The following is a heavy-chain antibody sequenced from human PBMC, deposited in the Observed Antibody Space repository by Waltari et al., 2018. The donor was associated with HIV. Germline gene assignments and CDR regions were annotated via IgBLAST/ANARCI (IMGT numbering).Heavy chain of an antibody. CDR1: GGSISSSSYY. CDR2: IDFSGST. D-gene: IGHD6-13*01. Sequence: QLQLQESGPGLVKPSETLSLTCTVSGGSISSSSYYWGWLRQPPGKGREWIGCIDFSGSTYYNPSLKCRVTISVDTSKNQFSLKLSSVTAADTAVYYCASPDGGSSWYHYFDYWGQGTLVTVSS. V-gene: IGHV4-39*01. J-gene: IGHJ4*02. CDR3: ASPDGGSSWYHYFDY.